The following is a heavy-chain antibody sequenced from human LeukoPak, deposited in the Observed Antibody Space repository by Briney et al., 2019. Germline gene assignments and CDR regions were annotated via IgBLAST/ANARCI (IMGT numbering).Heavy chain of an antibody. V-gene: IGHV4-34*01. CDR3: ARGPRPRGIVVVVAATEYYFDY. CDR1: GGSFSGYY. J-gene: IGHJ4*02. D-gene: IGHD2-15*01. CDR2: INHSGST. Sequence: SETLSLTCAVYGGSFSGYYWSWIRQPPGKGLEWIGEINHSGSTNYNPSLKSRVTISVDTSKNQFSLKLSSVTAADTAVYYCARGPRPRGIVVVVAATEYYFDYWGQGTLVTVSS.